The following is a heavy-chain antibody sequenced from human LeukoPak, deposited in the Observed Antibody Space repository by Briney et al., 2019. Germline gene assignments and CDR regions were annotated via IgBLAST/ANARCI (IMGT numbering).Heavy chain of an antibody. J-gene: IGHJ6*02. CDR2: IIPIFGIA. D-gene: IGHD2-15*01. Sequence: ASVKVSCKASGGTFSSYAISWVRQAPGQGPEWMGRIIPIFGIANYAQKFQGRVTITADKSTSTAYMELSSLRSEDTAVYYCARLSDCSGGSCYSYYYYGMDVWGQGTTVTVSS. CDR1: GGTFSSYA. V-gene: IGHV1-69*04. CDR3: ARLSDCSGGSCYSYYYYGMDV.